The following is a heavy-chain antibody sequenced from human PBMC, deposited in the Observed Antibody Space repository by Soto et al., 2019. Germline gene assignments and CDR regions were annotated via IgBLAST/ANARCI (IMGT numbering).Heavy chain of an antibody. Sequence: SETLSLTCTVSGVSIHNSHSFWGWIRQPPGTGLEFIGTVYYSGGAHYNSSLKSRVTISVDTANNQVSLRMRSLTAADTAVYYCGRVVEGATRHTDLDSWGQGTLVTVSS. CDR1: GVSIHNSHSF. J-gene: IGHJ5*01. V-gene: IGHV4-39*01. D-gene: IGHD3-3*01. CDR3: GRVVEGATRHTDLDS. CDR2: VYYSGGA.